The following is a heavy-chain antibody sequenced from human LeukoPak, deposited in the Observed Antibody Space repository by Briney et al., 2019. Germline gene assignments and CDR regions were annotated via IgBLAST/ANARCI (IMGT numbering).Heavy chain of an antibody. D-gene: IGHD2-2*01. CDR2: ISPYYGNT. CDR1: GYIFTSYS. V-gene: IGHV1-18*01. Sequence: ASVKVSCKASGYIFTSYSINWVRQAPGQGLEWMGWISPYYGNTNYAQKLQGRVTMTTDTSTSTAYMELRSLRSDDTAVYYCARSCSSSSCPYYDWGQGALVTVSS. J-gene: IGHJ4*02. CDR3: ARSCSSSSCPYYD.